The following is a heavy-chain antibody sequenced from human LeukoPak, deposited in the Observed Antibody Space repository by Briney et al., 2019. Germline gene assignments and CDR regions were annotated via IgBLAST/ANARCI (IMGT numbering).Heavy chain of an antibody. CDR2: ITPYNGNR. D-gene: IGHD3-22*01. Sequence: ASVKVSCKASGYTFTSYSISWVRQAPGQGLEWMGWITPYNGNRNNAQEFQGRVTMTTDRSTNTAYMELRSLRSDDTAIYYCASDTNYYDSSGPFGHWGQGTLVTVSS. V-gene: IGHV1-18*01. J-gene: IGHJ4*02. CDR3: ASDTNYYDSSGPFGH. CDR1: GYTFTSYS.